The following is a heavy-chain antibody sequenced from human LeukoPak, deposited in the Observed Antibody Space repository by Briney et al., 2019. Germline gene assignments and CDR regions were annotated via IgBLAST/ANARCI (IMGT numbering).Heavy chain of an antibody. D-gene: IGHD2-2*01. Sequence: GGSLRLSCAASGFTFSSYAMSWVRQAPGKGLEWVSAISGSGGSTYYADSVKGRFTISRDNSKNTLYLQMNSLRAEDTAVYYCAKSVAGLLGTSGAFDIWGQGTMVTVSS. CDR2: ISGSGGST. J-gene: IGHJ3*02. CDR1: GFTFSSYA. V-gene: IGHV3-23*01. CDR3: AKSVAGLLGTSGAFDI.